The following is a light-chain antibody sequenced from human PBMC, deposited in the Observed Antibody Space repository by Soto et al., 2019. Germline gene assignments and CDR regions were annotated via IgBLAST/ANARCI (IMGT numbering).Light chain of an antibody. CDR1: SSDVGGYNY. CDR3: ISYAGSNNLV. V-gene: IGLV2-8*01. Sequence: QSALTQPPSASGSPGQSVTISCTGTSSDVGGYNYVSWYQQHPGKAPKLMIYAVSKRPSGVPDRFSGSKSGNTASLTVSGLQAEDEAEYYCISYAGSNNLVFGGGTKVTVL. CDR2: AVS. J-gene: IGLJ2*01.